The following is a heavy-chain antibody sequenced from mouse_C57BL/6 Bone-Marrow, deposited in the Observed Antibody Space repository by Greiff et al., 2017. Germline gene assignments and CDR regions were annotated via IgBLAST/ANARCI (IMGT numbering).Heavy chain of an antibody. CDR3: ARSYYYGSSFAY. V-gene: IGHV1-81*01. D-gene: IGHD1-1*01. J-gene: IGHJ3*01. Sequence: QVQLQQSGAELARPGASVKLSCKASGYTFTSYGISWVKQRTGQGLEWIGEIYPRSGNTYYNEKVKGKATLTADKSSSTAYMELRSLTSEDSAVYFCARSYYYGSSFAYWGQGTLVTVSA. CDR1: GYTFTSYG. CDR2: IYPRSGNT.